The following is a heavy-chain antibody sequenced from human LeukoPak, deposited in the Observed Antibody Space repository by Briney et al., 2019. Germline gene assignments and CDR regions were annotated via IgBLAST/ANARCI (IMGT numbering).Heavy chain of an antibody. CDR1: GFTFSIYW. CDR3: AKTAGTGSVDS. Sequence: GASLKISCAASGFTFSIYWMSWVRQAPGKGLEWVANINQGGSETYYVDSVMGRFTISRDNTKNSLFLEMNSLRADDTAVYYCAKTAGTGSVDSWGQGILVTVSS. CDR2: INQGGSET. D-gene: IGHD3-10*01. J-gene: IGHJ4*02. V-gene: IGHV3-7*01.